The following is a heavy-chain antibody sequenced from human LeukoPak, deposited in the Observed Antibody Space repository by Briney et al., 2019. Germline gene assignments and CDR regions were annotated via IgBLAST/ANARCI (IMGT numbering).Heavy chain of an antibody. D-gene: IGHD4-23*01. J-gene: IGHJ4*02. CDR1: GFTFSSYG. V-gene: IGHV3-30*02. Sequence: GGSLRLSCAASGFTFSSYGMHWVRQAPGKGLEWVAFIRHDGSNKYYADSVKGRFTISRDNSKNTLYLQMNSLRAGDTAVYYCARDYTSGNPGYWGQGTLVTVSS. CDR3: ARDYTSGNPGY. CDR2: IRHDGSNK.